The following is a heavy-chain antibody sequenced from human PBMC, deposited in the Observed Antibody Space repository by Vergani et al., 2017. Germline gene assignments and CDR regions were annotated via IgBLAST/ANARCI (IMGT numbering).Heavy chain of an antibody. CDR2: VDPEDGET. V-gene: IGHV1-69-2*01. D-gene: IGHD6-19*01. CDR1: GYRFTSYD. J-gene: IGHJ5*02. CDR3: ATLIAVAGTPRMGWFDP. Sequence: VQLVQSGAEVKKPGASVKVSCEASGYRFTSYDIHWVRQATGQGLEWMGLVDPEDGETIYAEKFQGRVTITADTSTDTAYMELSSLRSEDTAVYYCATLIAVAGTPRMGWFDPWGQGTLVTVSS.